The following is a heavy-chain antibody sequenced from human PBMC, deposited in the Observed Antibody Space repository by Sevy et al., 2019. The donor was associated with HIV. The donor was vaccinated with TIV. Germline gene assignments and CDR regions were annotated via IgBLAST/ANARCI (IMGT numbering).Heavy chain of an antibody. CDR3: TTHASDFDSSGYLERDAFDI. Sequence: GGSLRLSCAASGFKVSDNYMSWVRQAPGKGLEWVSVIYVGGSTYYADSVKGRFTISGDNSKNTLYLQMNSLRAEVTAVYYCTTHASDFDSSGYLERDAFDIWGQGTMVTVSS. CDR2: IYVGGST. J-gene: IGHJ3*02. D-gene: IGHD3-22*01. CDR1: GFKVSDNY. V-gene: IGHV3-53*01.